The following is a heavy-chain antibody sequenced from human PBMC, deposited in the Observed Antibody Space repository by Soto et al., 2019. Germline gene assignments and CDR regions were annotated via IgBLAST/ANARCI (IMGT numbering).Heavy chain of an antibody. CDR1: GFTFSSYW. D-gene: IGHD3-10*01. V-gene: IGHV3-7*04. CDR2: IKQDGSEK. Sequence: EVQLVESGGGLVQPGGSLRLSCAASGFTFSSYWMSWVRQAPGKGLEWVANIKQDGSEKYYVDSVKGRFTISRDNAKNSLHLQMNSLRAEDTAVYYCARVTMVRGVTQRVNYFDYWGQGTLVTVSS. J-gene: IGHJ4*02. CDR3: ARVTMVRGVTQRVNYFDY.